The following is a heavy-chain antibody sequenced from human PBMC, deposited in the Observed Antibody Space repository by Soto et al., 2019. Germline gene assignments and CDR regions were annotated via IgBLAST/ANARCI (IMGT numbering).Heavy chain of an antibody. V-gene: IGHV3-23*01. CDR1: GFTFSSYA. CDR2: ISGSGGST. D-gene: IGHD1-26*01. Sequence: LRLSCAASGFTFSSYAMSWVRQAPGKGLEWVSAISGSGGSTYYADSVKGRFTISRDNSKNTLYLQMNSLRAEDTAVYYCAKPPAGVGATHGPFDYWGQGTLVTV. J-gene: IGHJ4*02. CDR3: AKPPAGVGATHGPFDY.